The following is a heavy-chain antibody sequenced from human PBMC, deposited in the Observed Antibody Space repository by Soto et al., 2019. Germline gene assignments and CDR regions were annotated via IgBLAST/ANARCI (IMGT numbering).Heavy chain of an antibody. D-gene: IGHD6-19*01. CDR1: GFTFSSYG. CDR2: IWYDGSNK. Sequence: QVQLVESGGGVVQPGRSLRLSCAASGFTFSSYGMHWVRQAPGKGLEWVAVIWYDGSNKYYADSVKGRFTISRDNSKNTLYLQMNSLRAEDTAVYYCAREGYSSGWTLGYFDYWGQGTLVTVSS. J-gene: IGHJ4*02. CDR3: AREGYSSGWTLGYFDY. V-gene: IGHV3-33*01.